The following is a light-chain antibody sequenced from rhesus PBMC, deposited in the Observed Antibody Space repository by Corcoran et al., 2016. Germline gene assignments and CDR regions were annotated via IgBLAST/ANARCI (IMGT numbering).Light chain of an antibody. Sequence: DIVMTQSPDSLAVSLGERVTINCKSSQTLLYSSNNKNFLAWYQQKPGQSPKLLIYGASTRESGVPNRFSGSGSGTDFTLTISGLQAEDVAVYYCQQFYTTPLTFGGGTKVELK. CDR1: QTLLYSSNNKNF. V-gene: IGKV4-1*01. CDR3: QQFYTTPLT. J-gene: IGKJ4*01. CDR2: GAS.